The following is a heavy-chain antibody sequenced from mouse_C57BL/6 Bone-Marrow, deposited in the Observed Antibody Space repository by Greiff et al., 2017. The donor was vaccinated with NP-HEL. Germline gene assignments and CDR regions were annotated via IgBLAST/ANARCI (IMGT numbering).Heavy chain of an antibody. J-gene: IGHJ2*01. D-gene: IGHD1-1*01. V-gene: IGHV1-66*01. Sequence: QVQLQQSGPELVKPGASVKISCKASGYSFTSYYIHWVKQRPGQGLEWIGWIYPGSGNTKYNEKFKGKATLTADTSSSTAYMQLSSLTSEDSAVYYCARGIIGSSYWDYWGQGTTLTVSS. CDR1: GYSFTSYY. CDR3: ARGIIGSSYWDY. CDR2: IYPGSGNT.